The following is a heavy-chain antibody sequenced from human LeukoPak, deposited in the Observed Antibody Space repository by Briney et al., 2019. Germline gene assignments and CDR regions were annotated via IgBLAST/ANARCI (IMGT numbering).Heavy chain of an antibody. CDR3: ARFYGSITYYYYYMDV. CDR2: IYYSGST. J-gene: IGHJ6*03. V-gene: IGHV4-59*01. D-gene: IGHD2/OR15-2a*01. Sequence: PSETLSLTCTVSGGSISSYYWSWIRQPPGKGLEWIGYIYYSGSTNYNPSLKSRVTISVDTSKNQLSLKLSSVTAADTAVYYCARFYGSITYYYYYMDVWGKGTTVTVSS. CDR1: GGSISSYY.